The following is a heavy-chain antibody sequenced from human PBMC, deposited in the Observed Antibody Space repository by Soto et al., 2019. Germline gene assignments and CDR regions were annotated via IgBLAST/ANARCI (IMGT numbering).Heavy chain of an antibody. CDR2: IYYSGST. CDR1: GGSISSGGYY. Sequence: QVQLQESGPGLVKPSQTLSLTCIVSGGSISSGGYYWSWIRQHPGKGLEWIGYIYYSGSTYYNPSLKSRVTTSVYTSKNQFSLKLSSVTAADTAVYYCARDRPHYGSGSYAVESLDYWGQGTLVTVSS. V-gene: IGHV4-31*03. D-gene: IGHD3-10*01. J-gene: IGHJ4*02. CDR3: ARDRPHYGSGSYAVESLDY.